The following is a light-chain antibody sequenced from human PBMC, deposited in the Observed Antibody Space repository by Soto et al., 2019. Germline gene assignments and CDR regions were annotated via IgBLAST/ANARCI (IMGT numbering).Light chain of an antibody. Sequence: PGDRATLSCSASQSVSSNYFAWYQQKPGQAPRLLIYGISIRATGIPAKFSGSGSGTEFTLTISSLQSEDFAIYYCQQYNNWPRTFGQGTKVDIK. CDR2: GIS. V-gene: IGKV3D-15*01. CDR1: QSVSSNY. CDR3: QQYNNWPRT. J-gene: IGKJ1*01.